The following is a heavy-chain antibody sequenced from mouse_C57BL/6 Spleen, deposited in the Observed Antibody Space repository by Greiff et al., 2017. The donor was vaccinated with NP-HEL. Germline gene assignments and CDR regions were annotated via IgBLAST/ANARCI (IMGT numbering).Heavy chain of an antibody. J-gene: IGHJ4*01. CDR1: GFTFSSYA. CDR3: ARDLITTVVATRAMDY. CDR2: ISDGGSYT. D-gene: IGHD1-1*01. Sequence: EVPLVESGGGLVKPGGSLKLSCAASGFTFSSYAMSWVRQTPDKRLEWVATISDGGSYTYYPDNVKGRFTISRDNAKNNLYLQMSHLKSEDTAMYYCARDLITTVVATRAMDYWGQGTSVTVSS. V-gene: IGHV5-4*01.